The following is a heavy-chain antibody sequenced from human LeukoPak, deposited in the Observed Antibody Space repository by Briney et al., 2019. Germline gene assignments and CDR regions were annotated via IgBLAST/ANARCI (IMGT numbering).Heavy chain of an antibody. D-gene: IGHD1-26*01. CDR1: GYTFINSA. Sequence: GASVKVSCKASGYTFINSAIGWVRQAPGQGLEWMGWISPYYGYTKYAESLQGRVTMTTDTSTSTAYMELRSLRSDDTAMYYCARVGASYDGLIDYWGQGTRVTVSS. V-gene: IGHV1-18*01. CDR2: ISPYYGYT. J-gene: IGHJ4*02. CDR3: ARVGASYDGLIDY.